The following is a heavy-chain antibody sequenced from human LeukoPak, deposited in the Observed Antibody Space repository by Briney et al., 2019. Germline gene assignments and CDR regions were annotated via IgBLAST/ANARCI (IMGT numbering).Heavy chain of an antibody. V-gene: IGHV1-2*02. CDR2: INPDSGGT. CDR1: GYTFTGYY. J-gene: IGHJ4*02. Sequence: ASVKVSCKASGYTFTGYYMHWVRQAPGQGLEWMGWINPDSGGTNYAQKFQGRVTMTRDMSTGTVYMELSSLRSEDTAVYYCARDNDSRDPPHFDYWGQGTLVTVSS. CDR3: ARDNDSRDPPHFDY. D-gene: IGHD3-16*01.